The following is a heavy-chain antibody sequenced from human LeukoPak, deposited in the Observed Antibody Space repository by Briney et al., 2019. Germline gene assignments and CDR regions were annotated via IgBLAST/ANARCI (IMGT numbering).Heavy chain of an antibody. J-gene: IGHJ6*02. D-gene: IGHD4-17*01. CDR3: ARDYYGDYYQSGYGMDV. V-gene: IGHV3-21*01. CDR1: GFTFSTYS. CDR2: ISGSGSFK. Sequence: GGSLRLSCAASGFTFSTYSMNWVRQAPGKGPEWVSSISGSGSFKFYTDSVKGRFTISRDNVKRSLYLQLSSLRAEDTAVYYCARDYYGDYYQSGYGMDVWGQGTTVTVSS.